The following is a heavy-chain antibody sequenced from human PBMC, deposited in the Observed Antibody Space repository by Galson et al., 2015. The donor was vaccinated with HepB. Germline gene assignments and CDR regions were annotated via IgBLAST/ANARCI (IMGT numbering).Heavy chain of an antibody. CDR3: TRHARQCSTSSCSYNWFDP. J-gene: IGHJ5*02. CDR1: GYSFTTYW. CDR2: IYPGDSDS. Sequence: QSGAEVKKPGESLKISCKGSGYSFTTYWIGWVRHMPGKGLEWMGIIYPGDSDSRYSPSFQGRVTISADKSINTAYLQWSSLQASGTAMYFCTRHARQCSTSSCSYNWFDPWGQGTPVTVSS. V-gene: IGHV5-51*01. D-gene: IGHD3-22*01.